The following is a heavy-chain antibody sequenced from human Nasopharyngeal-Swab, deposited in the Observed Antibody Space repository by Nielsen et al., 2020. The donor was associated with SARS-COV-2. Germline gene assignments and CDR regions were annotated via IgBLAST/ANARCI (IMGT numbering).Heavy chain of an antibody. CDR2: IYYSGST. CDR3: VRGRITIFGVVAGAFDY. D-gene: IGHD3-3*01. Sequence: SETLSLTCTVSGGSISSGGYYWSWIRQHPGKGLEWNGYIYYSGSTYYNPSLKSRVTISVDTSKNQFSLKLSSVTAADTAVYYCVRGRITIFGVVAGAFDYWGQGTLVTVSS. CDR1: GGSISSGGYY. J-gene: IGHJ4*02. V-gene: IGHV4-31*03.